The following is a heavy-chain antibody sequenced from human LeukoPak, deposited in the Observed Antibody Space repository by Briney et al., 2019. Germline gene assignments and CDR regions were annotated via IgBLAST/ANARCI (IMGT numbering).Heavy chain of an antibody. CDR1: GFTFSSHA. CDR2: ISATGSDT. Sequence: GGSLRLSCAASGFTFSSHAMSWGRQAPGKGLEWVSVISATGSDTFYADSVKGRFTISRDNSKNTLYLQMNSLRAEDTAVYYSPNRCAFCFDSWGQGTLVAVSS. CDR3: PNRCAFCFDS. V-gene: IGHV3-23*01. J-gene: IGHJ4*02. D-gene: IGHD2-8*01.